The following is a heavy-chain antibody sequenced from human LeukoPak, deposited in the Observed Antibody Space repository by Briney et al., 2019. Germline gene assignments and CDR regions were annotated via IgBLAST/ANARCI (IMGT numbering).Heavy chain of an antibody. V-gene: IGHV3-73*01. CDR1: GFTFSGSA. J-gene: IGHJ4*02. CDR3: TRQGPRDGYNYDY. D-gene: IGHD5-24*01. Sequence: GGSLRPSCAASGFTFSGSAMHWVRQASGKGLEWVGRIRSKANSYATAYAASVKGRFTISRDDSKNTAYLQMNSLKTEDTAVYYCTRQGPRDGYNYDYWGQGTLVTVSS. CDR2: IRSKANSYAT.